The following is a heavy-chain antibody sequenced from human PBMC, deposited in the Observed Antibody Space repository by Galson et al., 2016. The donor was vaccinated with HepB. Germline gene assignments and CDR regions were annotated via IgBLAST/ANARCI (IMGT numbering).Heavy chain of an antibody. J-gene: IGHJ3*01. Sequence: SLRLSCAASGFTFSDCHMNWIRQAPGKGLEWISYISTSANSMLYADSVRGRFSISRDNAKKSLYLQMTNLRAEDTAVYYCARDLPDDSVEYFDVFDLWGQGTMVTVSS. CDR2: ISTSANSM. D-gene: IGHD4-17*01. CDR3: ARDLPDDSVEYFDVFDL. V-gene: IGHV3-11*01. CDR1: GFTFSDCH.